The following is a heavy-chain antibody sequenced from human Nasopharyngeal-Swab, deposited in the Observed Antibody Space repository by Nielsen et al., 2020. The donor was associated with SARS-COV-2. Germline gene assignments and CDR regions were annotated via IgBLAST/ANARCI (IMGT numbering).Heavy chain of an antibody. D-gene: IGHD1-26*01. V-gene: IGHV3-30*03. CDR1: GFTFSAHG. Sequence: GESLKISCAASGFTFSAHGMHWVRQAPGKGLEWVAFVSYDRADKYYADSVKGQFTISRDNSRNTVYLQINSLRAEDTAVYFCARGNGSPTYFEYWGQGTLVTVSS. J-gene: IGHJ4*02. CDR3: ARGNGSPTYFEY. CDR2: VSYDRADK.